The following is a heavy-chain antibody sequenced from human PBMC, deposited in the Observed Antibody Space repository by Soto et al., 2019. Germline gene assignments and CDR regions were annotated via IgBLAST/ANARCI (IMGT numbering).Heavy chain of an antibody. D-gene: IGHD3-9*01. Sequence: VGSLRLSCAASGFPFTTYWMHWLRQVPGKGLVWVSRIKNDGSGTAYADSVRGRFTISRDNARNTLSLQMDSLRAEDSAVYYCARGGILTGAKFDFWGQGTPVTVSS. V-gene: IGHV3-74*01. CDR1: GFPFTTYW. J-gene: IGHJ4*02. CDR2: IKNDGSGT. CDR3: ARGGILTGAKFDF.